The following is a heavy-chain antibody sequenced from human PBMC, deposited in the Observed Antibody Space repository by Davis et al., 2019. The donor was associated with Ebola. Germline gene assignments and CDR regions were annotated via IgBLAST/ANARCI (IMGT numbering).Heavy chain of an antibody. Sequence: GESLKISCAASGFIFSSYVMSWVRQAPGKGLEWVSTYGTSADTYYADSVKGRFTISRDNSKNTVFLQTNSLRAEDTAVYYCARHVYGDFWYFDLWGRGTRVTVSS. V-gene: IGHV3-23*01. CDR1: GFIFSSYV. CDR2: GTSADT. CDR3: ARHVYGDFWYFDL. D-gene: IGHD4-17*01. J-gene: IGHJ2*01.